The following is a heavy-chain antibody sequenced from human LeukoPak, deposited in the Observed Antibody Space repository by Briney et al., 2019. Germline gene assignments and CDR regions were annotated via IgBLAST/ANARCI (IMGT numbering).Heavy chain of an antibody. D-gene: IGHD3-3*01. V-gene: IGHV4-4*09. CDR3: ARAARITIFGVVTATSWFDP. CDR1: GGSLSRYY. CDR2: IYTSRST. Sequence: ASETLSLTCTVSGGSLSRYYWSWIGQPPGKELEWIGYIYTSRSTNYNPSLQNRVTISVDTSKNQLSLKLSSVTAADTAVYYCARAARITIFGVVTATSWFDPWGQGTLVTVSS. J-gene: IGHJ5*02.